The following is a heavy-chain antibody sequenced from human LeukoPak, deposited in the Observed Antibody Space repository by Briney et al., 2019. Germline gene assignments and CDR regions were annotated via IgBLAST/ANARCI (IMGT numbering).Heavy chain of an antibody. CDR3: VRVYGGNSFDY. D-gene: IGHD4-23*01. CDR1: GFTFSSYG. Sequence: GGSLRLSCAASGFTFSSYGMHWVRQAPGKGLEWVAVIWYDGSNKYYADSVKGRFTISRDDSKNTLYLQMNSLRAEDTAVYYCVRVYGGNSFDYWGQGTVVTVSS. CDR2: IWYDGSNK. J-gene: IGHJ4*02. V-gene: IGHV3-33*01.